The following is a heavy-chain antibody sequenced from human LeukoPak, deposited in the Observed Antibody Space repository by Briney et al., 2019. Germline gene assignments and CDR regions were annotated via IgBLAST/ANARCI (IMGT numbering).Heavy chain of an antibody. CDR3: AKMLGVVPAASYFRWFDP. V-gene: IGHV3-11*01. CDR1: GFTFSDYY. D-gene: IGHD2-2*01. Sequence: GGSLRLSCAASGFTFSDYYMSWIRQAPGKGLEWVSYISSSGSTIYYADSVKGRFTISRDNAKNTLYLQMNSLRAEDTAVYYCAKMLGVVPAASYFRWFDPWGQGTLVTVSS. CDR2: ISSSGSTI. J-gene: IGHJ5*02.